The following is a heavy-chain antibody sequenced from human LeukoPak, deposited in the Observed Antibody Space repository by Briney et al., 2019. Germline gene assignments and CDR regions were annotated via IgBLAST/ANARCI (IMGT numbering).Heavy chain of an antibody. CDR3: ARGEGL. V-gene: IGHV4-34*01. Sequence: PSETLSLTCAVYGGSFSGYYWSWIRQPPWKGLEWIGEIYHSGSINYNPSLKSRVTISVDTSKNQFSLKLSSVTAADTAVYYCARGEGLWGQGTLVTVSS. CDR1: GGSFSGYY. CDR2: IYHSGSI. J-gene: IGHJ4*02.